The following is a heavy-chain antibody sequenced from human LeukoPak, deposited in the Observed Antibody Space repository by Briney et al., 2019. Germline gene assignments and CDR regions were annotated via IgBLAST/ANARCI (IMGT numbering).Heavy chain of an antibody. Sequence: PGGSLRLSCAASGFTFSSYAMSGVRQAPGKGVEWVSAISGSGGSTYYADSVKGRFTISRDNAKNTLYLQMNSLRAEDTAVYYCAKLDCSSTSCYEDYWGQGTLVTVSS. D-gene: IGHD2-2*01. CDR2: ISGSGGST. CDR3: AKLDCSSTSCYEDY. J-gene: IGHJ4*02. V-gene: IGHV3-23*01. CDR1: GFTFSSYA.